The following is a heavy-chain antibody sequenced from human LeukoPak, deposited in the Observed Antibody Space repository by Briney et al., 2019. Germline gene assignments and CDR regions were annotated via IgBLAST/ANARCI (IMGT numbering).Heavy chain of an antibody. CDR3: ATYRQVLLPFES. D-gene: IGHD2-8*02. V-gene: IGHV3-30*02. Sequence: TGGSLRLSCAASGFTFSSYGMRWVRQAPGKGLEWVAFIRHDGSNKYYADSVRGRFTISRDNSKSTLSLQMNSLRAEDTAIYYCATYRQVLLPFESWGQGTLVTVSS. CDR2: IRHDGSNK. J-gene: IGHJ4*02. CDR1: GFTFSSYG.